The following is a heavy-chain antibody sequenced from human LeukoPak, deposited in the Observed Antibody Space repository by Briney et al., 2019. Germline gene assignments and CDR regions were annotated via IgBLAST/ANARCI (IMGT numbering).Heavy chain of an antibody. D-gene: IGHD3-16*01. Sequence: ASVKVSCKVSGNTLDEVAIHRERQSPGTGLEYMGGFDPEDGETIYAQIFQGRVTMTEDTSTDTAYMEVSSLRSDDTAVYYCVTDGVMDLGYDAFDIWGQGTIVTVSS. CDR2: FDPEDGET. CDR1: GNTLDEVA. J-gene: IGHJ3*02. V-gene: IGHV1-24*01. CDR3: VTDGVMDLGYDAFDI.